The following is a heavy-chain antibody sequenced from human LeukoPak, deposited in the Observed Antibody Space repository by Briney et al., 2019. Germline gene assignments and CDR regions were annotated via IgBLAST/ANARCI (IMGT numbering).Heavy chain of an antibody. Sequence: PGGSLRLSCVASGFTLSSHNINWVRQAPGKGLEWVSHISSSGSITYYGDSVKGRITISRDNAKNSVSLYMNSLRAEDSAVYYCARPGITAFDIWGQGKMVTVSS. CDR1: GFTLSSHN. V-gene: IGHV3-48*01. D-gene: IGHD3-10*01. J-gene: IGHJ3*02. CDR2: ISSSGSIT. CDR3: ARPGITAFDI.